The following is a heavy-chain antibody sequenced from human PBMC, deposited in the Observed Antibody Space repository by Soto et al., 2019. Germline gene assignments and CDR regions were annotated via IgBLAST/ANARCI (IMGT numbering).Heavy chain of an antibody. CDR1: GFTFSSYG. J-gene: IGHJ4*02. D-gene: IGHD4-4*01. Sequence: GGSLRLSCAASGFTFSSYGMHWVRQAPGKGLEWVAVIWYDGSNKYYADSVKGRFTISRDNSKNTLYLQMSSLRAEDTAVYYCARDSPRTTDDYWGQGTLVTVSS. V-gene: IGHV3-33*08. CDR3: ARDSPRTTDDY. CDR2: IWYDGSNK.